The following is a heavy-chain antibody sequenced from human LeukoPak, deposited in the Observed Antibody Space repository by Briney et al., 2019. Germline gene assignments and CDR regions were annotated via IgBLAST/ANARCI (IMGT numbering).Heavy chain of an antibody. CDR2: ISAYNVNT. CDR3: ARDLYSGSYSPFDY. J-gene: IGHJ4*02. CDR1: GYTFTSYG. D-gene: IGHD1-26*01. Sequence: GASVKVSCKASGYTFTSYGISWVRQAPGQGLEWMGWISAYNVNTNYAQKLQGRVTMTTDTSTSTAYMELRSLRSDDTAVYYCARDLYSGSYSPFDYWGQGTLVTVSS. V-gene: IGHV1-18*01.